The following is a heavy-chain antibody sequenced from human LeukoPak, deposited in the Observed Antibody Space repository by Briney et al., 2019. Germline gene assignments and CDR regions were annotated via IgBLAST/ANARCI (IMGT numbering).Heavy chain of an antibody. J-gene: IGHJ4*02. V-gene: IGHV1-69*02. CDR1: GGTFSSYT. D-gene: IGHD3-3*01. Sequence: SVKVSCKACGGTFSSYTISWVRQAPGQGLEWMGRIIPIFGIANYAQKFQGRVTITADKSPSTAYMERSRLRSEDTAVYYCAGAKTVWSGYDYSGEGTLVTLSA. CDR2: IIPIFGIA. CDR3: AGAKTVWSGYDY.